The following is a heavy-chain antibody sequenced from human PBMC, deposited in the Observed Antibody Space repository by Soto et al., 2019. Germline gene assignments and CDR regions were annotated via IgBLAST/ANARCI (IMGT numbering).Heavy chain of an antibody. V-gene: IGHV1-8*01. CDR3: ASWAGYSK. Sequence: QVQLVQSGSEVRKPGASVKVSCKASGYTFSTYDINWVRQAPGQGPEWMGRVSPNSGNTGYAQKFQGRLTMTRNTSISTAYVELSSLTSEDTAVYYCASWAGYSKWGQGTLVTVSS. D-gene: IGHD3-9*01. CDR1: GYTFSTYD. CDR2: VSPNSGNT. J-gene: IGHJ4*02.